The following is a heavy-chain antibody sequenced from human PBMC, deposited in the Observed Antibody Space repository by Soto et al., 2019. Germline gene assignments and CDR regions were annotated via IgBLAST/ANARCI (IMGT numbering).Heavy chain of an antibody. V-gene: IGHV3-7*03. D-gene: IGHD6-19*01. J-gene: IGHJ5*02. CDR1: GLTFSSKF. Sequence: GGSLRLSCAASGLTFSSKFMSWVRQAPGKGLEWVATIWPDGSDRKYADSVKGRFTISRDNAKNSLYLQMNSLRAEDTALYYCAKDGGYSSGRYGAWGQGTLVTVSS. CDR3: AKDGGYSSGRYGA. CDR2: IWPDGSDR.